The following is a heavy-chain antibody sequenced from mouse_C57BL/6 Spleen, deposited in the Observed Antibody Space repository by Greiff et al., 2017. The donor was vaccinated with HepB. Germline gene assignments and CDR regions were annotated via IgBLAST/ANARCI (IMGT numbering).Heavy chain of an antibody. J-gene: IGHJ1*03. CDR3: ARGDGNGWYFDV. Sequence: VQLKQSGPELVKPGASVKIPCKASGYTFTDYNMDWVKQSHGKSLEWIGDINPNNGGTIYNQKFKGKATLTVDKSSSTAYMELRSLTSEDTAVYYCARGDGNGWYFDVWGTGTTVTVSS. D-gene: IGHD2-1*01. CDR2: INPNNGGT. CDR1: GYTFTDYN. V-gene: IGHV1-18*01.